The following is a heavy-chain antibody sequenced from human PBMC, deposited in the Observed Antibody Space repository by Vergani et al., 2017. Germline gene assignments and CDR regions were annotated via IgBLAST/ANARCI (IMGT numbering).Heavy chain of an antibody. CDR3: ASGPGKYYDLWSGSYYYYYMDV. CDR2: ISSSSSYI. CDR1: GFTFSSYS. V-gene: IGHV3-21*01. D-gene: IGHD3-3*01. J-gene: IGHJ6*03. Sequence: EVQLVESGGGLVKPGGSLRLSCAASGFTFSSYSMNWVRQAPGKGLEWVSSISSSSSYIYYADSVKGRFTISRDNAKNSLYLQLNSLSAEDTAVYYCASGPGKYYDLWSGSYYYYYMDVWGKGTTVTVSS.